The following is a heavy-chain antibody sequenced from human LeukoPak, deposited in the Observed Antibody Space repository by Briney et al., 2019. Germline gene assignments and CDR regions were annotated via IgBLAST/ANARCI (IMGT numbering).Heavy chain of an antibody. V-gene: IGHV1-8*01. Sequence: ASVKVSCKASGYTSTSYDINWVRQATGQGLEWMGWMNPNSGNTGYAQKFQGRVTMTRNTSISTAYMELSSLRSEDTAVYYCARGQDYSNYFSYYYYMDVWGKGTTVTVSS. CDR3: ARGQDYSNYFSYYYYMDV. CDR1: GYTSTSYD. D-gene: IGHD4-11*01. CDR2: MNPNSGNT. J-gene: IGHJ6*03.